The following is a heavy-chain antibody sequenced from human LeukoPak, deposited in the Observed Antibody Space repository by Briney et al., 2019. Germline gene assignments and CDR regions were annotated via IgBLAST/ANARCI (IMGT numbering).Heavy chain of an antibody. D-gene: IGHD3-22*01. J-gene: IGHJ5*02. CDR2: ISYDGSNK. Sequence: GRSLRLSCAASGFTFSSYAMHWVRQAPDKGLEWVAVISYDGSNKYYADSVKGRFTISRDNSKNTLYLQMNSLRAEETAVYYCARDLNYYDSRVASAWGQGTLVTVSA. V-gene: IGHV3-30*04. CDR3: ARDLNYYDSRVASA. CDR1: GFTFSSYA.